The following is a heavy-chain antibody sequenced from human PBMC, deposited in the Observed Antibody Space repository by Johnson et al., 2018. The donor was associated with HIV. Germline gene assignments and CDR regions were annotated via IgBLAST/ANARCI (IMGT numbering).Heavy chain of an antibody. CDR1: GFTFSDYY. D-gene: IGHD1-1*01. CDR3: AVLTTGGLRVGNFDI. Sequence: VQLVESGGGLVKPGGSLRLSCAASGFTFSDYYMSWIRQAPGKGLEWVGSIKQDGSESYYVDSVKGRFTISRDNAKNSLYLQMDSLRIEDTAVYYRAVLTTGGLRVGNFDIWGQGTMVTVSS. J-gene: IGHJ3*02. CDR2: IKQDGSES. V-gene: IGHV3-7*01.